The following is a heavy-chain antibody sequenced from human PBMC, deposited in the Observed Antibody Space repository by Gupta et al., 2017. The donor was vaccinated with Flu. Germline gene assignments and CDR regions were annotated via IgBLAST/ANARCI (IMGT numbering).Heavy chain of an antibody. J-gene: IGHJ4*02. CDR3: ASSARKRPGSDYYFDY. Sequence: GIINPSDGSTSYPQKFQGRVTMTRDTSTSTVYMDLGSLTSEDTAVDYWASSARKRPGSDYYFDYWGQGALVTVSS. CDR2: INPSDGST. D-gene: IGHD2-21*02. V-gene: IGHV1-46*01.